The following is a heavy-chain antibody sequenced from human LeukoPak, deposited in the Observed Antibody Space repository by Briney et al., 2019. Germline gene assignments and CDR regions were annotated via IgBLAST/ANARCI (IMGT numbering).Heavy chain of an antibody. D-gene: IGHD6-13*01. Sequence: GGSLRLSCAASGFTFSSYSMNWVRQAPGKGLEWVSSISSSSSYIYYADSVKGRFTISRDNAKNSLYLQMNSLRAEDTAVYYCARVRAAVGYGAFDIWGQGTMVTVSS. CDR1: GFTFSSYS. J-gene: IGHJ3*02. CDR3: ARVRAAVGYGAFDI. CDR2: ISSSSSYI. V-gene: IGHV3-21*01.